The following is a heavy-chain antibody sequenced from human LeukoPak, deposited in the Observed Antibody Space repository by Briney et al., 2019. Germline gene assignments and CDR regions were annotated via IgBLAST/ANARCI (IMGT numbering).Heavy chain of an antibody. CDR2: INHSGST. CDR1: GFTFTNAW. V-gene: IGHV4-34*01. CDR3: ASSLEMATAPLGY. D-gene: IGHD5-24*01. Sequence: GSLRLSCEASGFTFTNAWMNWIRQPPGKGLEWIGEINHSGSTNYNPSLKSRVTISVDTSKSQFSLQLSSVTAADTAVYYCASSLEMATAPLGYWGQGTLVTVSS. J-gene: IGHJ4*02.